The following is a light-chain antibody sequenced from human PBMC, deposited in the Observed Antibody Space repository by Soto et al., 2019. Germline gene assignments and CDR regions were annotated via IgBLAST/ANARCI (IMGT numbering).Light chain of an antibody. V-gene: IGLV2-14*01. Sequence: QSALTQPASVSGSPGQSITISCTGTSSDVGGYNYVSWYQQHPGKAPKLMIYDVSNRPSGVSNRFSGSNSGNTAALTISGLQAEDEADYYCSSYTSSSTLGVVFGGGTKLPVL. CDR1: SSDVGGYNY. CDR3: SSYTSSSTLGVV. J-gene: IGLJ2*01. CDR2: DVS.